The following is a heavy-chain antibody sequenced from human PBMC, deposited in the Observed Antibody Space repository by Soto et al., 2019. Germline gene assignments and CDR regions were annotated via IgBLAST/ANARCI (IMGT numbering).Heavy chain of an antibody. Sequence: EVQLLESGGGLVQPGGSPRLSCAASGFTFSNYAMNWVRQAPVKGLEWVSVISGSGDSTYHADSVQGRFTISRDNSKTTLYLQLNSLRAEDTAVYYCARRGSGSYYDYWGQGTLVTVSS. CDR3: ARRGSGSYYDY. J-gene: IGHJ4*02. CDR1: GFTFSNYA. D-gene: IGHD1-26*01. V-gene: IGHV3-23*01. CDR2: ISGSGDST.